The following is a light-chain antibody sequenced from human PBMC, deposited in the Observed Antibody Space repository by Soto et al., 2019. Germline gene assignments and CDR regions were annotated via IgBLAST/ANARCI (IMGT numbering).Light chain of an antibody. Sequence: EIVMTQSPGTRSVSPGERVTLSCRGSQSVSSSLAWYQQKPGQAPRLLIYGASTRAPGVPARFSGSGSGTDFTFTISSLQSEDFAVYYCQQHNGWPLTFGGGTKVEIK. J-gene: IGKJ4*01. CDR1: QSVSSS. CDR2: GAS. CDR3: QQHNGWPLT. V-gene: IGKV3-15*01.